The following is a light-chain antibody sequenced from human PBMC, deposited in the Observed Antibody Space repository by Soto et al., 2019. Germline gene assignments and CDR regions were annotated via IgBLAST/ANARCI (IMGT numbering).Light chain of an antibody. CDR2: DAS. CDR1: QSISSW. V-gene: IGKV1-5*01. J-gene: IGKJ1*01. Sequence: IKLTQSPSTLTTSVGDVVTITCRASQSISSWLAWYQQKPGKAPKLLIYDASSLESGVPSRFSGSGSGTEFTLTISSLQPDDFATYYCQQYNSYSKTFGQGTKVDIK. CDR3: QQYNSYSKT.